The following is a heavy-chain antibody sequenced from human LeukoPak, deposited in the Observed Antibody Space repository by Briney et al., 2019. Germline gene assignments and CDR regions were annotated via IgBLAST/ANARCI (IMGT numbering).Heavy chain of an antibody. CDR1: GGSISSYY. V-gene: IGHV4-59*01. CDR3: ARRAPDYDFWSGYTDNNYYYYYYMDV. J-gene: IGHJ6*03. D-gene: IGHD3-3*01. CDR2: IYYSGST. Sequence: SETLSLTCTVSGGSISSYYWSWIRQPPGKGLEWIGYIYYSGSTNYNPYLKSRVTISVDTSKNQFSLKLSSVTAADTAVYYCARRAPDYDFWSGYTDNNYYYYYYMDVWGKGTTVTVSS.